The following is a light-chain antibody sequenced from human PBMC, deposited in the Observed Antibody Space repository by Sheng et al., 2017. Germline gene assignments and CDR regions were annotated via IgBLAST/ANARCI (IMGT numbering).Light chain of an antibody. CDR2: FAS. CDR1: QEISSY. J-gene: IGKJ4*01. CDR3: QELNSYPLA. Sequence: DIQLTQSPPFLSASLGDRVTITCRASQEISSYLAWYQQKPGKAPKLLISFASTLVSGVPSRFSGSGSGTHFSLTITSLQPEDSATYYCQELNSYPLAFGGGTKVEVK. V-gene: IGKV1-9*01.